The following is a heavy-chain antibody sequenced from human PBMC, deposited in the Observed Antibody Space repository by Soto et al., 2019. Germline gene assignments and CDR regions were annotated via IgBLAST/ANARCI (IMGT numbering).Heavy chain of an antibody. CDR3: AKDTKLDSSGWIAEYFQH. CDR1: GFTFDDYT. J-gene: IGHJ1*01. Sequence: GGSLRLSCAASGFTFDDYTMHWVRQAPGKGLEWVSLISWDGGSTYYADSVKGRFTISRDNSKNSLYLQMNSLRTEDTALYYCAKDTKLDSSGWIAEYFQHWGQGTLVTVSS. V-gene: IGHV3-43*01. D-gene: IGHD6-19*01. CDR2: ISWDGGST.